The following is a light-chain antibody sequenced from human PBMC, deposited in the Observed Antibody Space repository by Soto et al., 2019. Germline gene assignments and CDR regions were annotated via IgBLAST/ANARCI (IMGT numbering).Light chain of an antibody. Sequence: EIVLTQSPATLSLSPGERATLSCRASQSVSSNLAWYQQKPGQAPRLLIYDASNRATGIPARFSGSGSGTDSPLIISSLAPEDFAVYYCQQRSNWPLTFGGGTKVEIK. J-gene: IGKJ4*01. CDR3: QQRSNWPLT. V-gene: IGKV3-11*01. CDR1: QSVSSN. CDR2: DAS.